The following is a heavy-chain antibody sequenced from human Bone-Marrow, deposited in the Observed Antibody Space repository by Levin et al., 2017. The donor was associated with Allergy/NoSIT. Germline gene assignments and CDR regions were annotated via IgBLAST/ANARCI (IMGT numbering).Heavy chain of an antibody. D-gene: IGHD6-13*01. CDR2: ISGSGGST. V-gene: IGHV3-23*01. CDR3: ASIAYSSTDYFDY. J-gene: IGHJ4*02. CDR1: GFTFSSYA. Sequence: GESLKISCAASGFTFSSYAMSWVRQAPGKGLEWVSAISGSGGSTYYADSVKGRFTISRDNSKNTLYLQMNSLRAEDTAVYYCASIAYSSTDYFDYWGQGTLVTVSS.